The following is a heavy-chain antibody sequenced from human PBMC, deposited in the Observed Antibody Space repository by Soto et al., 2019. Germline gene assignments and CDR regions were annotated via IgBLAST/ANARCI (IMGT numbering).Heavy chain of an antibody. D-gene: IGHD5-18*01. CDR2: IDAGNGNT. J-gene: IGHJ6*02. Sequence: ASVKVSCKASGYTFTSYPTHWVRQAPGQRLEWMGWIDAGNGNTKYSQKFRGRVTFTTDTSASTAYMDLSSLRSEDTAVYYCARAGYTYGSNYYGMDVWGQGTTVTVSS. V-gene: IGHV1-3*01. CDR3: ARAGYTYGSNYYGMDV. CDR1: GYTFTSYP.